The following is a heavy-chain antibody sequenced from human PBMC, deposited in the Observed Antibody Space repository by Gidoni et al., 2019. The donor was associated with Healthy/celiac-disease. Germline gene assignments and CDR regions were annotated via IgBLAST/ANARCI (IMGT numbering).Heavy chain of an antibody. CDR3: ARTLPYGGVVYVDY. CDR2: IYYSGST. J-gene: IGHJ4*02. CDR1: GGSISSYY. D-gene: IGHD2-8*02. Sequence: SGGSISSYYWSWIRQPPGKGLEWIGYIYYSGSTPYNPSLKSRVTISVDTSKDPFALTLSSVTAADTAVYYGARTLPYGGVVYVDYWGEGTLVTVSS. V-gene: IGHV4-59*08.